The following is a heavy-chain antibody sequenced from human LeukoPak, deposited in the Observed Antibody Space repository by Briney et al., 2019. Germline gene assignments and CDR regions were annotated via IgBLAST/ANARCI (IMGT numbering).Heavy chain of an antibody. CDR3: ARHFAYSSSSYFDY. J-gene: IGHJ4*02. CDR2: IHNSGRT. D-gene: IGHD6-6*01. V-gene: IGHV4-59*08. CDR1: GGSVSSYY. Sequence: SETLSLTCSVSGGSVSSYYWSWIRQSPGKGLEWIGYIHNSGRTNYNPSLQSRVTGFVDPSKNQVSPRLSSVTVADTAVYYCARHFAYSSSSYFDYWGQGSLVTVSS.